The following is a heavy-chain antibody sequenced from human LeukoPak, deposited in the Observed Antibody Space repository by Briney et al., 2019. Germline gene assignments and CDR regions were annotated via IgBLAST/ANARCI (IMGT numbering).Heavy chain of an antibody. J-gene: IGHJ3*02. Sequence: HPGGSLRLSCAASGFTFNSYAMHWVRQAPGKGLEWVAVISYDGRSKYYADSVKGRFTISRDNSRDTLYLQMTSLRAEDTAVFHCARDAGEQWLNAFDIWGQGTMVTVSS. D-gene: IGHD6-19*01. CDR1: GFTFNSYA. CDR2: ISYDGRSK. CDR3: ARDAGEQWLNAFDI. V-gene: IGHV3-30*03.